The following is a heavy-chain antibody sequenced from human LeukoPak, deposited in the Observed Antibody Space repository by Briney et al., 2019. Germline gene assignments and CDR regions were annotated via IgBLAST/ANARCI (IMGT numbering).Heavy chain of an antibody. CDR2: INPNSGGT. D-gene: IGHD3-10*01. J-gene: IGHJ4*02. CDR3: AKDGGSFITMVRGVIRAIDY. CDR1: GYTFTGYY. Sequence: ASVKVSCKASGYTFTGYYMHWVRQAPGQGLEWMGWINPNSGGTNYAQKFQGRVTMTRDTSISTAYMELSRLRSDDTAVYYCAKDGGSFITMVRGVIRAIDYWGQGTLVTVSS. V-gene: IGHV1-2*02.